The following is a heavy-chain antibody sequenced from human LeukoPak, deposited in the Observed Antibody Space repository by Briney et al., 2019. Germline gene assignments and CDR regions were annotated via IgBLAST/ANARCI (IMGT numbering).Heavy chain of an antibody. D-gene: IGHD3-3*01. J-gene: IGHJ5*02. CDR1: GGSISSYY. Sequence: SETLSLTCTVSGGSISSYYWSWIRQPPGKGLEWIGYIYCSGSTNYNPSLKSRVTISVDTSKNQFSLKLSSVTAADTAVYYCARAMYYDFWSGSHWFDPWGQGTLVTVSS. CDR2: IYCSGST. CDR3: ARAMYYDFWSGSHWFDP. V-gene: IGHV4-59*01.